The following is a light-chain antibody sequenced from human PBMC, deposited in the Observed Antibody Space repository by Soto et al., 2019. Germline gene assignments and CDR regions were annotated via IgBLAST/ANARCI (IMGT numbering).Light chain of an antibody. CDR1: SSDVGAYTY. V-gene: IGLV2-8*01. J-gene: IGLJ1*01. CDR2: GVT. Sequence: QSVLTQPPSASGSPGQPVTISCTGTSSDVGAYTYVSWYQQHPGKAPKLMIYGVTERPSAVPARFSGSKSGNTASLTVSGLQTEDEAYYYCSSYAGSNDYVFGTGTKVTVL. CDR3: SSYAGSNDYV.